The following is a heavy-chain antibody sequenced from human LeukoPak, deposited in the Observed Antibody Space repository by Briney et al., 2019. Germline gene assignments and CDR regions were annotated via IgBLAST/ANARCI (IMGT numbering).Heavy chain of an antibody. D-gene: IGHD3-10*01. J-gene: IGHJ4*02. Sequence: SQTLSLTCTVSGGSINSDSYYWSWIRQPAGKGLEWIGRIYTSGSTNYSPSLKSRVTISLDKSKNQFSLKLRSVTATDTAVYYCARTYYYGSGSYLAFDYWGQGTLVTVSS. V-gene: IGHV4-61*02. CDR2: IYTSGST. CDR3: ARTYYYGSGSYLAFDY. CDR1: GGSINSDSYY.